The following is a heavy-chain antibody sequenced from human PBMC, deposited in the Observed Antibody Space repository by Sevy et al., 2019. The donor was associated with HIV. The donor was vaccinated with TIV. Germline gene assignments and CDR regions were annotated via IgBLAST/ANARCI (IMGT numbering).Heavy chain of an antibody. Sequence: GGSLRLSCAASGFTFSSYAMHWVRQAPGKGLKWVAVISYDGSNKYYADSVKGRFTISRDNSKNTLYLQMNSLRAEDTAVYYCAREGYCSSTSCYTGSYYYYGMDVWGQGTTVTVSS. J-gene: IGHJ6*02. CDR3: AREGYCSSTSCYTGSYYYYGMDV. V-gene: IGHV3-30-3*01. CDR2: ISYDGSNK. D-gene: IGHD2-2*02. CDR1: GFTFSSYA.